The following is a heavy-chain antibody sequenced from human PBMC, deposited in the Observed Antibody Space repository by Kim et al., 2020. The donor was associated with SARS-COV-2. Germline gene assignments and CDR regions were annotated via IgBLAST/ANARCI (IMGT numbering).Heavy chain of an antibody. V-gene: IGHV3-30*18. J-gene: IGHJ6*02. Sequence: GGSLRLSCAASGFTFSNYDMHWVRQAPGKGLELVAVMAYDGSDKYYADSVKGRFTISRDNSKNTLYLQMSRLGPEDTALYYCAKGRGAQYYYYGMDVWGQGTTVTVSS. CDR2: MAYDGSDK. CDR1: GFTFSNYD. CDR3: AKGRGAQYYYYGMDV.